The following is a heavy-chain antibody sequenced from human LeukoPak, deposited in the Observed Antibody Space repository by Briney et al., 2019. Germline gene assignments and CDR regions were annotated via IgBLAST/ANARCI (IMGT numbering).Heavy chain of an antibody. CDR1: GFTFSSYW. Sequence: PGGSLRLSCAASGFTFSSYWMHWVRQAPGKGLVWVSRINSDGSSTSYADSVRGRFTISRDIAKHTLYLQMNSLRAEDTAVYYCTRESSVGAHKAFDFWGQGTLVTVSS. CDR2: INSDGSST. J-gene: IGHJ4*02. D-gene: IGHD1-26*01. V-gene: IGHV3-74*01. CDR3: TRESSVGAHKAFDF.